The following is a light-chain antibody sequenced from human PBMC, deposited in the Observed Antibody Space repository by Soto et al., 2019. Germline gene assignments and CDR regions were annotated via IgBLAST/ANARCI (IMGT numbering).Light chain of an antibody. Sequence: EIVLTQSPGTLSLSPGERATLSCRASQSVSNNYLAWYQQKPGQAPRLLMDGASSRATGIPDRFSGSGSGTDFTLTISRLEPEDFAVYYCQQHGDSLTFGGGTKVDIK. J-gene: IGKJ4*01. CDR1: QSVSNNY. V-gene: IGKV3-20*01. CDR2: GAS. CDR3: QQHGDSLT.